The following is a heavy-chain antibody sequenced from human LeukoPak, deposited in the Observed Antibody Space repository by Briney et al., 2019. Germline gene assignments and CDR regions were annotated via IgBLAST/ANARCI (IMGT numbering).Heavy chain of an antibody. CDR1: GFTFSNYW. V-gene: IGHV3-7*03. CDR2: IKTDGSEK. Sequence: GGSLRLSCEGSGFTFSNYWMGWVRQAPGKGLQWVANIKTDGSEKYYVDSVKGRFTISRDNAKNSLYLQMNSLRAEDTALYYCAKALYGDYYYYGMDVWGQGTTVTVSS. CDR3: AKALYGDYYYYGMDV. D-gene: IGHD3-16*01. J-gene: IGHJ6*02.